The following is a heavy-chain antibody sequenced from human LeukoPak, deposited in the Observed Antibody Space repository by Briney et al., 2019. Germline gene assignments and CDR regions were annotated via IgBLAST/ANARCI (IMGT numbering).Heavy chain of an antibody. CDR1: GFTFSSYT. Sequence: GGSLRLSCTASGFTFSSYTMTWVRQAPGKGLKWVSTITTGDGNTYYADSVKGRFTVSRDDSKNTLYLQMNSLRAEDTAVYYCAKDGGLWVSAHWGDSWGRGTLGTVSS. J-gene: IGHJ4*02. D-gene: IGHD7-27*01. V-gene: IGHV3-23*01. CDR2: ITTGDGNT. CDR3: AKDGGLWVSAHWGDS.